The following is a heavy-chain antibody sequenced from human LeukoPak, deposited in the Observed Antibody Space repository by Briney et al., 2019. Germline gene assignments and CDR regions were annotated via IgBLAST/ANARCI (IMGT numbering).Heavy chain of an antibody. J-gene: IGHJ5*02. CDR2: IYYSGST. V-gene: IGHV4-61*02. CDR3: VGFSYYDILTGYSEVGWFDP. CDR1: GGSISSGSYY. D-gene: IGHD3-9*01. Sequence: SETLSLTCTVSGGSISSGSYYWSWIRQPAGKGLEWIGRIYYSGSTNYNPSLKSRVTISVDTSKNQFSLKLSSVTAADTAVYYCVGFSYYDILTGYSEVGWFDPWGQGTLVTVSS.